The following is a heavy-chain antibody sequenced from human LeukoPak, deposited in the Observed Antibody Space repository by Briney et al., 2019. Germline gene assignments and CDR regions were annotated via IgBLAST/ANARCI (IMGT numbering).Heavy chain of an antibody. CDR1: GGSISTYY. D-gene: IGHD5-18*01. CDR3: ARGRKYTSGYRVTELGSGYSDY. CDR2: IYASGST. V-gene: IGHV4-4*07. Sequence: SETLSLTCTVSGGSISTYYWSWIRQPAGKGLEWIGLIYASGSTNYNPSLKSQVTMAVDTSKNQFSLKLYSVTAADTAVYYCARGRKYTSGYRVTELGSGYSDYWGQGTLVTVSS. J-gene: IGHJ4*02.